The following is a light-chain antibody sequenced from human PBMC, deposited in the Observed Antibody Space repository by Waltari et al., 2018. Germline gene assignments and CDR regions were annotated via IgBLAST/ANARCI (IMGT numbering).Light chain of an antibody. V-gene: IGKV1-33*01. J-gene: IGKJ4*01. CDR2: DAS. Sequence: DIQMTQSPSSLSASVGDRVTITCQASQDITNYLNWYQQKPGKAPKLLIYDASNLETGVPSRFSGSGSGTDFTFTISSLQPKDIATYYCQQYENLPLTFGGGTKVKIK. CDR1: QDITNY. CDR3: QQYENLPLT.